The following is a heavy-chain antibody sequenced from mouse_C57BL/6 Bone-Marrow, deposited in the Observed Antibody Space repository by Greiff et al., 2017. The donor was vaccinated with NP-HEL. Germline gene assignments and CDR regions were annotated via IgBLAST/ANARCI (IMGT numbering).Heavy chain of an antibody. V-gene: IGHV7-1*01. CDR2: SRNKANDYTT. Sequence: EVKVVESGGGLVQSGRSLRLSCATSGFTFSDFYMEWVRQAPGKGLEWIAASRNKANDYTTEYSASVKGRFIVFRDTSQSILYLQMNALRAEDTAIYYCARDAFYAMDYWGQGTSVTVSS. CDR3: ARDAFYAMDY. CDR1: GFTFSDFY. J-gene: IGHJ4*01.